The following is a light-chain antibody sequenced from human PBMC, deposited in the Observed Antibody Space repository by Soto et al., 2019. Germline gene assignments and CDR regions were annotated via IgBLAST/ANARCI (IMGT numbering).Light chain of an antibody. CDR2: KAS. Sequence: DIQMTQSPSTRSASVGDRVTITCRASQSISSWLAWYQQKPGKAPNLLIYKASTLGSGVPSRFSGGGSGTEFTLTISSLQPDDLATYYCQQHSSSSPYTFGQGTKLEIK. CDR1: QSISSW. CDR3: QQHSSSSPYT. J-gene: IGKJ2*01. V-gene: IGKV1-5*03.